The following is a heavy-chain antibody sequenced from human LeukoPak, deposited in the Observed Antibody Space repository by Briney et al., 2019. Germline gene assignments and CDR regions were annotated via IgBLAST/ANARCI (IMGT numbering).Heavy chain of an antibody. Sequence: PGGSLRLSCAASGFTFSTYWMYWVRQGPGKGLVWVSRINSDGTNIKYADSVKGRFTISRDNAKNTVSLEMNSLRAEDTAVYYCVRAKATVDDYWGQGTQVTVSS. J-gene: IGHJ4*02. D-gene: IGHD3-9*01. CDR2: INSDGTNI. CDR3: VRAKATVDDY. CDR1: GFTFSTYW. V-gene: IGHV3-74*03.